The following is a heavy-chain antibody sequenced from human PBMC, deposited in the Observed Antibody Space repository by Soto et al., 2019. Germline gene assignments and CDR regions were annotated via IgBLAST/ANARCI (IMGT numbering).Heavy chain of an antibody. CDR1: GFTFRTYS. V-gene: IGHV3-23*01. CDR3: AKDGPDSSDAFDV. D-gene: IGHD2-2*01. CDR2: IGGSGDTT. J-gene: IGHJ3*01. Sequence: EVQLLESGGGLVQPGGSLRLSCVATGFTFRTYSMSWVRQSPGKGLEWVSGIGGSGDTTYYADSVKGRFTISRDNSMNSLYLHMTSLRADDTATYYCAKDGPDSSDAFDVWGQGTVVSVSA.